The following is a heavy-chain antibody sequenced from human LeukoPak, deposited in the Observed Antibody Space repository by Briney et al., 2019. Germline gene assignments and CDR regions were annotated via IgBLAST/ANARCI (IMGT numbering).Heavy chain of an antibody. CDR2: IDYDGCDT. CDR3: VRDGDDTVDFDY. Sequence: GWSLTDSCLSTLLTLIKYRMHWVRQAPGRGLVWLSRIDYDGCDTVYADSVKIRLTISKDKAKINLYLQRNSLRVEDTAVYDCVRDGDDTVDFDYWGQGTLVTVSS. CDR1: LLTLIKYR. D-gene: IGHD3-22*01. J-gene: IGHJ4*02. V-gene: IGHV3-74*01.